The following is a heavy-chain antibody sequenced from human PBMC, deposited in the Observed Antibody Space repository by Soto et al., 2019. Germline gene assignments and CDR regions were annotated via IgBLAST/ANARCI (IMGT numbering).Heavy chain of an antibody. J-gene: IGHJ4*02. CDR2: VYFSGST. D-gene: IGHD5-18*01. Sequence: PSETLSLTCTVSGGSISSNPYFWDWIRQPPGKGLEWIGSVYFSGSTYYSPSLKSRVTLSVDTPQNVFSFKLTSVTAADTALYYCARRAGDTAMSIRGGLDSWGQGVLVTVSS. V-gene: IGHV4-39*01. CDR3: ARRAGDTAMSIRGGLDS. CDR1: GGSISSNPYF.